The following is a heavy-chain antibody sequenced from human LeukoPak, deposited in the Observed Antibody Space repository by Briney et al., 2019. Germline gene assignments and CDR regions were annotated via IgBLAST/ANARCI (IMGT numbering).Heavy chain of an antibody. J-gene: IGHJ5*02. CDR2: ISSTASSI. V-gene: IGHV3-48*04. Sequence: GGSLRLSCAASEFTFSSYSMSWVRQAPGKALEWVSYISSTASSIYYADSVKGRFTISRDNAKNSLYLQMNSLRAEDTAVYYCARDVTYHGGDWFDPWGQGTLVTVSS. CDR1: EFTFSSYS. D-gene: IGHD4-23*01. CDR3: ARDVTYHGGDWFDP.